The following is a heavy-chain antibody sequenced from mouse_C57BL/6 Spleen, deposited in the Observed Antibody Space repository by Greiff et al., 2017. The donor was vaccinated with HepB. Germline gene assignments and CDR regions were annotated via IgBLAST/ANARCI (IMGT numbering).Heavy chain of an antibody. CDR3: ARREYDYGPYWYFDV. J-gene: IGHJ1*03. D-gene: IGHD1-1*01. CDR2: IYPGSGST. CDR1: GYTFPSYW. V-gene: IGHV1-55*01. Sequence: QVQLQQPGAELVKPGASVTMSCKASGYTFPSYWITWVKQRPGQGLEWIGDIYPGSGSTNYNEKFKSKATLTVDTSSSTAYMQLSSLTSEDSAVYYCARREYDYGPYWYFDVWGTGTTVTVSS.